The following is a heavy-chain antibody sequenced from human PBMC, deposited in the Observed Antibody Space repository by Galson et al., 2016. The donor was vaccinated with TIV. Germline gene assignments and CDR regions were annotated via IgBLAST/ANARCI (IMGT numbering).Heavy chain of an antibody. CDR1: GYSISSGYY. D-gene: IGHD2-2*02. V-gene: IGHV4-38-2*02. CDR3: ARDCTSTTCHIYYYGMDV. Sequence: ETLSLTCTVSGYSISSGYYWGWIRQPQGKGLEWIGNVYHTGSTYSNPSLRSRLTMSVDTSKNQFSLILNPVTAADTAVYYCARDCTSTTCHIYYYGMDVWGQGTTVTVSS. J-gene: IGHJ6*02. CDR2: VYHTGST.